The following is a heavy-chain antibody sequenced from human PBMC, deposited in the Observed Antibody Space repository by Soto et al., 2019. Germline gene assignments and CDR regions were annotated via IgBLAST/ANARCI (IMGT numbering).Heavy chain of an antibody. CDR2: ISYDGSDT. D-gene: IGHD3-9*01. J-gene: IGHJ4*02. CDR1: GFTFSNYG. Sequence: VGSLRLSCAASGFTFSNYGMNWVRQAPGKGLEWVATISYDGSDTYYAESVEGRFTISRDNSKNTLCLQMNGLRGEDTAVYYCAKDPSTGPADYWGQGTLVTVSS. V-gene: IGHV3-23*01. CDR3: AKDPSTGPADY.